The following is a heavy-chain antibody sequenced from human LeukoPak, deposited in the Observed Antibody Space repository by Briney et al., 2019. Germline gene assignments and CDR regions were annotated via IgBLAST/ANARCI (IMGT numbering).Heavy chain of an antibody. CDR1: GGSISSYY. V-gene: IGHV4-59*01. CDR2: IYYSGST. Sequence: PSVTLSLTCTVSGGSISSYYWSWIRQPPGKGLEWIGYIYYSGSTNYNPSLKSRVTISVDTSKNQFSLKLSSVTAADTAVYYCARGRSGYDYYYFDYWGQGTLVTVSS. D-gene: IGHD5-12*01. J-gene: IGHJ4*02. CDR3: ARGRSGYDYYYFDY.